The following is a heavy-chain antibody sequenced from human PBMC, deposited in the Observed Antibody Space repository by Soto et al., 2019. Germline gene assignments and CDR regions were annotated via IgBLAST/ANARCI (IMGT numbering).Heavy chain of an antibody. D-gene: IGHD5-12*01. Sequence: GGSLRLSCAASGFTFSSYAMSWVRQAPGKGLEWVSAISGSGGSTYYADSVKGRFTISRDNSKNTLYLQMNSLRAEDTAVYYCAKAYRGGGYYYYYGMGVWGQGTTVTVSS. V-gene: IGHV3-23*01. J-gene: IGHJ6*02. CDR3: AKAYRGGGYYYYYGMGV. CDR2: ISGSGGST. CDR1: GFTFSSYA.